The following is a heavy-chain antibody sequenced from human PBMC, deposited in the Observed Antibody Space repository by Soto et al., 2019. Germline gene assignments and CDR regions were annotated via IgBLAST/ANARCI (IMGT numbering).Heavy chain of an antibody. Sequence: SETLSLTCAVSSGSISSSNWWSWVRQPPGKGLEWIGEIYLSGSTNHNPSLKSRVTISVDKSKNQFSLKLSSVTAADTAVYYCARMAGSGGWFDPWGQGTLVTVSS. CDR1: SGSISSSNW. CDR2: IYLSGST. CDR3: ARMAGSGGWFDP. J-gene: IGHJ5*02. V-gene: IGHV4-4*02.